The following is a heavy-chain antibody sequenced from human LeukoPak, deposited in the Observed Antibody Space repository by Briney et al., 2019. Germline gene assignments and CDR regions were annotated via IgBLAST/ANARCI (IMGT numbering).Heavy chain of an antibody. CDR2: IYYSGST. V-gene: IGHV4-59*01. CDR3: ARGPIFGVAYNYFDP. J-gene: IGHJ5*02. Sequence: SETLSLTCTVSGGSISSYYWSWNRQPPGKGLEWIGYIYYSGSTNYNPSLKSRVTISVDTSKNHFSLKLTSVTAADTAVYYCARGPIFGVAYNYFDPWGQGTLVTVSS. D-gene: IGHD3-3*01. CDR1: GGSISSYY.